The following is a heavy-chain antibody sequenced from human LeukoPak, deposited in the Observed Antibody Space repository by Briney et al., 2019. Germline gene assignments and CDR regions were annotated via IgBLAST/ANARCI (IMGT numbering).Heavy chain of an antibody. CDR2: IKQDGSEK. J-gene: IGHJ4*02. CDR3: ARLNWNQPGDY. D-gene: IGHD1-20*01. CDR1: GFTFSVYW. Sequence: GGSLRLSCAASGFTFSVYWMSWVRQAPGKGLEWVAYIKQDGSEKYYVDSVKGRFTISRDNAKNSLYLQMNSLRVEDTAVYYCARLNWNQPGDYWGQGTLVTVSS. V-gene: IGHV3-7*01.